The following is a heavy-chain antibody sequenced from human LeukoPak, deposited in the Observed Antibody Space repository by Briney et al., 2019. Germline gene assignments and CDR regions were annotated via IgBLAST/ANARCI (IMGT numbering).Heavy chain of an antibody. J-gene: IGHJ4*02. CDR3: ARDWYLDY. V-gene: IGHV3-48*02. Sequence: SVEGRFTISRDNAKKSLYLQMNSLRDDDTAVYYCARDWYLDYWGQGTLVTVSS.